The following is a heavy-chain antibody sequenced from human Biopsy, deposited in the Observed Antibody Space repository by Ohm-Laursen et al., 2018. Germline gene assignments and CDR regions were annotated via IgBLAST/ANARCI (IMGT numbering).Heavy chain of an antibody. V-gene: IGHV1-2*02. CDR1: GDAFLGYY. D-gene: IGHD3-3*01. Sequence: ASVKVSCKSSGDAFLGYYLHWVRQAPGQGLGWMGSIYPNSGDTDFAQKFQGRVSMTRDTSVSTAYLELSSLRSDDTAIYYCARDLLEWSLPSWGQGTLVTVSS. J-gene: IGHJ4*02. CDR3: ARDLLEWSLPS. CDR2: IYPNSGDT.